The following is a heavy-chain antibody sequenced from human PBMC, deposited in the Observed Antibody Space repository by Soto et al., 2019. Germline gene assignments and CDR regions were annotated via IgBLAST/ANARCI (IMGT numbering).Heavy chain of an antibody. D-gene: IGHD3-22*01. CDR1: GYTFTSYD. CDR2: MNPKSGNT. Sequence: QVQLVQSGAEVKKPGASVKVSCKASGYTFTSYDINWVRQATGQGLEWMGWMNPKSGNTGYAQKFQGRVTMTRNTSISTAYMELSSLRSEDTAVYYCARYYYDSSGYPLGYWGQGTLVTVSS. V-gene: IGHV1-8*01. J-gene: IGHJ4*02. CDR3: ARYYYDSSGYPLGY.